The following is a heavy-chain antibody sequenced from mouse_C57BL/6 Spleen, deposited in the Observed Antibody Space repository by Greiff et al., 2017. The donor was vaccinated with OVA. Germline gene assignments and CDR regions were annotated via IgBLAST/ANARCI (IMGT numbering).Heavy chain of an antibody. CDR2: IDPSDSYT. CDR1: GYTFTSYW. CDR3: ARSSPSAMDY. Sequence: VQLQQPGAELVMPGASVKLSCKASGYTFTSYWMHWVKQRPGQGLEWIGEIDPSDSYTNYNQKFKGKSTLTVDKSSSTAYMQLSSLTSEDSAVYYCARSSPSAMDYWGQGTSVTVSS. J-gene: IGHJ4*01. V-gene: IGHV1-69*01.